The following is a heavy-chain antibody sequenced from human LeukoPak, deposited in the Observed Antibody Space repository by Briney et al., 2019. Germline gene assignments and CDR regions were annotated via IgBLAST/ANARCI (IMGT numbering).Heavy chain of an antibody. CDR1: GSGFTFGNLG. CDR3: AKDGSWGDYYFYFYMDV. Sequence: GGSLRLSCEASGSGFTFGNLGMSWVRQAPGKGLEWLSGISGSGYYTYYADSVKGRFTISRGNSKNTLYIQMNSLRAEDTAVYYCAKDGSWGDYYFYFYMDVWGKGTTVTVSS. J-gene: IGHJ6*03. D-gene: IGHD3-16*01. CDR2: ISGSGYYT. V-gene: IGHV3-23*01.